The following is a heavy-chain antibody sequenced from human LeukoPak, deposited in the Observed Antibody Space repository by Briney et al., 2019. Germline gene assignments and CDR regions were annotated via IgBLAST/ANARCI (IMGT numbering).Heavy chain of an antibody. V-gene: IGHV3-23*01. J-gene: IGHJ5*02. CDR2: ISGSGGST. Sequence: GGSLRLSCAASGFTFSSYWMSWVRQAPGKGLEWVSAISGSGGSTYYADSVKGRFTISRDNSKNTLYLQMNSLRAEDTAVYYCAKPMISSWYANWFDPWGQGTLVTVSS. CDR1: GFTFSSYW. D-gene: IGHD6-13*01. CDR3: AKPMISSWYANWFDP.